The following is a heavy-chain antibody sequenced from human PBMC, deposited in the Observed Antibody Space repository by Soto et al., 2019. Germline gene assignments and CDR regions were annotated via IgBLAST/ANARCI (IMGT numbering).Heavy chain of an antibody. CDR1: GGSISSSSYY. D-gene: IGHD3-10*01. CDR3: ARNGVHKAIDFDY. Sequence: PSETLSLTCTVSGGSISSSSYYWGWIRQPPGKGLEWIGSIYYSGSTYYNPSLESRVTISVDTSKNQFSLKLSSVTAADTAVYYCARNGVHKAIDFDYWGQGTLVTVSS. V-gene: IGHV4-39*01. J-gene: IGHJ4*02. CDR2: IYYSGST.